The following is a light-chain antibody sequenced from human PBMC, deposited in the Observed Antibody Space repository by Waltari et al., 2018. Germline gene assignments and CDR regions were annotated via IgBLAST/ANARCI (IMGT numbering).Light chain of an antibody. Sequence: EIVLTQSPATLSVSPGERATLSCRASQPILNNLAWYQQKPGQAPSLRICGASTRATDIPARFSGDGFGTEFTLTISSLQSDDFAVYDGQHYNNWLYTFGQGTKLEIK. CDR3: QHYNNWLYT. J-gene: IGKJ2*01. V-gene: IGKV3-15*01. CDR2: GAS. CDR1: QPILNN.